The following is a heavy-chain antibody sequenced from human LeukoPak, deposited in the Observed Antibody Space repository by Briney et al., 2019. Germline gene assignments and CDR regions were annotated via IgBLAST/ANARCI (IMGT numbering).Heavy chain of an antibody. CDR1: GFTFSSYA. V-gene: IGHV3-23*01. D-gene: IGHD6-13*01. J-gene: IGHJ4*02. CDR2: ISGSGGST. CDR3: AKDLGIAAAGKGFDY. Sequence: PRGSLRLSCSASGFTFSSYAMSWVRQAPGKGLEWGSAISGSGGSTYYADSVKGRFTISRDNSNNTLYLQMNSLRAEDTAVYYCAKDLGIAAAGKGFDYWGQGTLVTVSS.